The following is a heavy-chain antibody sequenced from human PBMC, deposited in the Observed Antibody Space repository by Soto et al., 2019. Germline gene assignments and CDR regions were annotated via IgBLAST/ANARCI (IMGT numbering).Heavy chain of an antibody. CDR1: GFTITSSA. CDR2: IVVGSGNT. J-gene: IGHJ4*02. V-gene: IGHV1-58*01. Sequence: QMQLVQSGPEVKKPGTSVKVSCKASGFTITSSAVQWVRQARGQRLEWIGWIVVGSGNTNYAQKFQERVTITRDMSTSTAYMELSSLRSEDTAVYYCAADPSYYYDSSGYYWGQGTLVTVSS. CDR3: AADPSYYYDSSGYY. D-gene: IGHD3-22*01.